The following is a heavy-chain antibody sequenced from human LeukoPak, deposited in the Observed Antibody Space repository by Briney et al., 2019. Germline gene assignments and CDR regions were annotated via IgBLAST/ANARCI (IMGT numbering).Heavy chain of an antibody. V-gene: IGHV4-39*01. Sequence: SETLSLTCAVSGGSIGSTSYYWAWIRQPLGKGLEWIGSIYYSGSTYYNPSLKSRVTISVDTSKNQFSLKVSSVTAADTAVYYCARHSSMTTVTFDYWGQGTLVTVSS. D-gene: IGHD4-17*01. J-gene: IGHJ4*02. CDR3: ARHSSMTTVTFDY. CDR1: GGSIGSTSYY. CDR2: IYYSGST.